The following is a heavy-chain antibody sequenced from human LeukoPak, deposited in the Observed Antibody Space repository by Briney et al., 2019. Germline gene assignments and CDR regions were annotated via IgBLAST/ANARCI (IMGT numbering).Heavy chain of an antibody. D-gene: IGHD1-26*01. V-gene: IGHV1-46*01. J-gene: IGHJ4*02. CDR3: ARVGSGSFDY. Sequence: GASVKVSCKTSGYSFTDYYMHWVRQAPGQGLEWMGIINPSGGSTSYAQKFQGRVTMTRDTSTSTVYMELSSLRSEDTAVYYCARVGSGSFDYWGQGTLVTVSS. CDR2: INPSGGST. CDR1: GYSFTDYY.